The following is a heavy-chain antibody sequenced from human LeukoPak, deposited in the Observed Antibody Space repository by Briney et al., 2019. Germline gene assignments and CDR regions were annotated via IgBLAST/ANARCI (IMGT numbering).Heavy chain of an antibody. D-gene: IGHD3-16*01. Sequence: SVKVSCKASGGTFSSYAISWVRQAPGQGLEWMGRIIPILGIANYAQKFQGRVTITADKSTSTAYMELSSLRSEDTAVYYCARVPNYDYVWGSQYNWFDPWGQGTLVTVSS. CDR2: IIPILGIA. CDR3: ARVPNYDYVWGSQYNWFDP. V-gene: IGHV1-69*04. CDR1: GGTFSSYA. J-gene: IGHJ5*02.